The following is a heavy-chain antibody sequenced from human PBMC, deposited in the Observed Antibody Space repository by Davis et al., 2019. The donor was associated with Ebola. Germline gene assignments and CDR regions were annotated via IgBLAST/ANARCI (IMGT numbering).Heavy chain of an antibody. CDR1: GFSFKTYA. CDR2: ISHDGSNK. Sequence: PGGSLRLSCAASGFSFKTYALHWVRQAPGKGLEWVAVISHDGSNKYYADSVMGRFTISRDNSKNTLYLQVNSVRADDTAVYYCARASDTTGYFPQYWGQGTLVVVSS. J-gene: IGHJ4*02. CDR3: ARASDTTGYFPQY. V-gene: IGHV3-30-3*01. D-gene: IGHD2/OR15-2a*01.